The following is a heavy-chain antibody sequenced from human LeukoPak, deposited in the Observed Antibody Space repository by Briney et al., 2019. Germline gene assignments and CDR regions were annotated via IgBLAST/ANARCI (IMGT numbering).Heavy chain of an antibody. CDR1: GFTFSSYS. CDR2: IAASGTAM. V-gene: IGHV3-48*01. Sequence: GGSLRLSCAASGFTFSSYSMNWVRQAPGKGLEWVSHIAASGTAMFYADSVKGRFTISRDNAKNSLYLQMNSLRAEDTAVYYCARDQNLVGATGTFDYWGQGSLVTVSS. J-gene: IGHJ4*02. CDR3: ARDQNLVGATGTFDY. D-gene: IGHD1-26*01.